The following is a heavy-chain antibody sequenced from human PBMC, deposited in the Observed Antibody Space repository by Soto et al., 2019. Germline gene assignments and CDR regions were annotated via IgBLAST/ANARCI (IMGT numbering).Heavy chain of an antibody. Sequence: ASVQVSCKASGYTFSAYHVQWVRRAPGQGLERMGWINPTTGGANYAQTFRGRATMTSDTFISTAYIELTRLTADDTAIYYCAAMVITTLYDYYGVDVWGQGTTVTVSS. CDR3: AAMVITTLYDYYGVDV. CDR2: INPTTGGA. V-gene: IGHV1-2*02. J-gene: IGHJ6*02. CDR1: GYTFSAYH. D-gene: IGHD3-10*01.